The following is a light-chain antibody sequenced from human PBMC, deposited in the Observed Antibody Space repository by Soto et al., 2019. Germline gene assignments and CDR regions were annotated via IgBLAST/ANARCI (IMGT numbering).Light chain of an antibody. V-gene: IGLV2-14*01. CDR3: ISYTSSSTWV. Sequence: QSVLTQPPSVSGSPGQSITISCTGTSSDVGGYNYVSWYQQHPGKAPKLMIYEVSSRPSGVSDRFSGSRSGNTASLTISGLQAEDESDYYCISYTSSSTWVFGGGTKVTVL. J-gene: IGLJ3*02. CDR2: EVS. CDR1: SSDVGGYNY.